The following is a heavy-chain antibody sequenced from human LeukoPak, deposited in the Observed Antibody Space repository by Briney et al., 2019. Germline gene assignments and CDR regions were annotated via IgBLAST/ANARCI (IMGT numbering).Heavy chain of an antibody. CDR3: AKNLGTTVPYQRPFDY. CDR1: GFTFTSYA. CDR2: ISGSGGST. D-gene: IGHD4-17*01. V-gene: IGHV3-23*01. J-gene: IGHJ4*02. Sequence: GGSLRLSCAASGFTFTSYAMSWVRQAPGKGLEWVSAISGSGGSTYYADSAKGRFAISRDNSKNTLYLQMNSLRVEDTAVFYCAKNLGTTVPYQRPFDYWGQGTLVTVSS.